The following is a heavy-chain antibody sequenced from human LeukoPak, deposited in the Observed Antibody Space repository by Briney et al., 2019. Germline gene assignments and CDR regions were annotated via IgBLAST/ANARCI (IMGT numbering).Heavy chain of an antibody. D-gene: IGHD4-17*01. J-gene: IGHJ4*02. CDR3: ARHPPDYGDYVGIDY. CDR1: GGSISSSSYY. Sequence: SETLSLXCTVSGGSISSSSYYWGWIRQPPGKGLEWIGSIYYSGSTYYNPSLKSRVTISVDTSKNQFSLKLSSVTAADTAVYYCARHPPDYGDYVGIDYWGQGTLVTVSS. V-gene: IGHV4-39*01. CDR2: IYYSGST.